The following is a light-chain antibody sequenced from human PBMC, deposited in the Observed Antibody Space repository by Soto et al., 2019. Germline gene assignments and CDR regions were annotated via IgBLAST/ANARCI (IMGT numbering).Light chain of an antibody. V-gene: IGLV2-14*01. CDR3: SSYSSSRTRVV. Sequence: QSALTQPASVSGSPGQSITVSCTGDRSDVGSYDYVSWYQQYPGKAPKLLIYEVTNRPPGVSDRFSGSKSENTASLTISGLQAEDEADYYCSSYSSSRTRVVFGTGTKLTVL. J-gene: IGLJ1*01. CDR1: RSDVGSYDY. CDR2: EVT.